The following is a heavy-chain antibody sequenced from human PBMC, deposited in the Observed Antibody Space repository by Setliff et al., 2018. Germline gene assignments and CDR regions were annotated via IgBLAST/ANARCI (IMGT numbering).Heavy chain of an antibody. Sequence: ASVKVSCKASGYSFSDFYIHWVRQVPGRGPEWMGSINPKSGVTRYVQKFQGRVTITRDTSISTAYMELSSQRSDDTAVYYCARDGISWLNWLDPWGQGTPVT. CDR3: ARDGISWLNWLDP. CDR2: INPKSGVT. CDR1: GYSFSDFY. J-gene: IGHJ5*02. V-gene: IGHV1-2*02. D-gene: IGHD6-13*01.